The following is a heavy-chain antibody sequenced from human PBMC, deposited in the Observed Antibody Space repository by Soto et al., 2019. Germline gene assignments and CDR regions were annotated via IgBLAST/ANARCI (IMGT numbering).Heavy chain of an antibody. V-gene: IGHV3-66*01. CDR2: IYSSGSI. D-gene: IGHD2-21*01. CDR1: ALTVSDNY. Sequence: EVQLVESGGGLVQPGGSLRLYGAASALTVSDNYMSWVRQAPGKGLEWVSVIYSSGSIVYADSVKGRFTISRDNSKNTVYLQMNSLRDEDTAVYYCAIARSRIDADYFDSWGQGTLVTVSS. CDR3: AIARSRIDADYFDS. J-gene: IGHJ4*02.